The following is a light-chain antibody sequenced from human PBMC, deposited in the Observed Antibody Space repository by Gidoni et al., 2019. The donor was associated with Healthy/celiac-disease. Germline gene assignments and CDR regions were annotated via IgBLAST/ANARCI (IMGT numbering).Light chain of an antibody. CDR3: QQSYSTPLWT. CDR2: DAA. J-gene: IGKJ1*01. Sequence: DIQMTQSPSSLSASVGARVTITCRASQRSSSYLNWYQQKQGKDPKILRYDAASLQSWVPSRFSGSGCGTDFTLTISSRQPEDVATYYCQQSYSTPLWTFGQGTKVEIK. CDR1: QRSSSY. V-gene: IGKV1-39*01.